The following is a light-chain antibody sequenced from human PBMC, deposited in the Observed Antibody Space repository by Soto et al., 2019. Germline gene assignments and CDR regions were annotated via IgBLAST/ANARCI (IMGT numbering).Light chain of an antibody. Sequence: EIVLTQSPGTLSVSPGERVTLSCRASQNVSSGYLAWYQQKPGQAPRLLIYGASTRAGGIPDRFSGNGSGTDFALTLSRLEPEDFVVYDCQQYGSTPPTFGPGTKVEIK. V-gene: IGKV3-20*01. CDR3: QQYGSTPPT. J-gene: IGKJ3*01. CDR2: GAS. CDR1: QNVSSGY.